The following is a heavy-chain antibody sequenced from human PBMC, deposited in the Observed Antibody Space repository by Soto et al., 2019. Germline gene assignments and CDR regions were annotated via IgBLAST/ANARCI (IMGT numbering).Heavy chain of an antibody. CDR2: IIPIFGTA. CDR1: GGTFSSYA. CDR3: ARAHGTSWYNWFDP. J-gene: IGHJ5*01. Sequence: SVKVSCKASGGTFSSYAIIWVRQAPGQGLEWMGGIIPIFGTANYAQKFQGRVTITADESTSTAYMELNSLRSEDTAMYYCARAHGTSWYNWFDPWGQGALVAVSS. D-gene: IGHD6-13*01. V-gene: IGHV1-69*13.